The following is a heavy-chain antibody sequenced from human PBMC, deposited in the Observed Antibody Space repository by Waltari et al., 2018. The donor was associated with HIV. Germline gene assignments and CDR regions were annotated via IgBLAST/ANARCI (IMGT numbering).Heavy chain of an antibody. CDR1: GFTFRNYG. CDR3: VKEHQYSHTWYSYYGMDV. J-gene: IGHJ6*02. V-gene: IGHV3-23*01. D-gene: IGHD6-13*01. CDR2: ISGSGGST. Sequence: EVQVLESGGALVQPGGSLRLSCAASGFTFRNYGMSWVRQAPGKGLEWVSTISGSGGSTYYADSVKGRFTVSRDNSKNTLYLQMNSLRAEDTAVYFCVKEHQYSHTWYSYYGMDVWGQGTMVTVSS.